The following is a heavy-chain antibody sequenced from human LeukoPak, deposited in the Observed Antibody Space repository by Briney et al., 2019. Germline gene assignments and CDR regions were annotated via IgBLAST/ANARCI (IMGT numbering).Heavy chain of an antibody. CDR3: GREMLSYGDCIDY. V-gene: IGHV1-46*01. D-gene: IGHD4-17*01. Sequence: GASVKVSCKASGYTFTTYYMHWVRQAPGQGLEWMGVINPRGDSTTYAQKFQGRLTMTRDSSTSTIYMELSSLRSDDTAAYYCGREMLSYGDCIDYWGQGTLVTVSS. J-gene: IGHJ4*02. CDR2: INPRGDST. CDR1: GYTFTTYY.